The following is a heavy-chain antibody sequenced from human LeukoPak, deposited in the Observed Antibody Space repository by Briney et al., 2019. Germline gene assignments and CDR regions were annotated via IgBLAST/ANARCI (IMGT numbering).Heavy chain of an antibody. CDR2: ISSSSSYI. V-gene: IGHV3-21*01. CDR1: GFTFSSDS. J-gene: IGHJ3*02. CDR3: ACLFLTSKQWAFDI. D-gene: IGHD6-19*01. Sequence: GGSLRLSCAASGFTFSSDSMNWGRQAPGKGLEWVSSISSSSSYIYYTDSVKGRFTTSRDKAKNSLYLQIKRHRAEHTVVYYCACLFLTSKQWAFDIWGQGTMVTVSS.